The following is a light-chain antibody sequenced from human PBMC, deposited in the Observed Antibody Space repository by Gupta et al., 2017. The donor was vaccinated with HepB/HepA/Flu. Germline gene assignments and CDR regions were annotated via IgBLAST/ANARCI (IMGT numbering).Light chain of an antibody. J-gene: IGLJ2*01. CDR1: SSNIGNNY. CDR2: END. CDR3: GTWDNSLSGGV. V-gene: IGLV1-51*02. Sequence: SCSGSSSNIGNNYVSWYQQLPGTAPKLLIYENDKRPSGIPDRFSGSKSGTSATLGITGLQTGDEADYYCGTWDNSLSGGVFGGGTKLTVL.